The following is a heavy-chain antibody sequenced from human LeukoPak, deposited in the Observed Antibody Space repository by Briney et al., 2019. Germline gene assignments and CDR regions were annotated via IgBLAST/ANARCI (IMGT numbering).Heavy chain of an antibody. CDR1: GYTFTGYY. V-gene: IGHV1-2*02. D-gene: IGHD3-22*01. Sequence: ASVKVSCKASGYTFTGYYMHWVRQAPGQGLEWMGWINPNSGGTNYAQKFQGRVTMTRDTSINTAYMELSRLRSDDTAVYYCASQVYDSSGYGLFDYWGQGTLVTVSS. J-gene: IGHJ4*02. CDR2: INPNSGGT. CDR3: ASQVYDSSGYGLFDY.